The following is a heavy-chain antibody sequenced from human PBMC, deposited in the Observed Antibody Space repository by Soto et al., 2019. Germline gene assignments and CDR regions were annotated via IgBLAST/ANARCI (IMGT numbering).Heavy chain of an antibody. V-gene: IGHV3-23*01. CDR1: GFTFSSYV. CDR2: ISVTGTDT. J-gene: IGHJ4*02. D-gene: IGHD7-27*01. Sequence: PGGSLRLSCAASGFTFSSYVVGWVRRAPEKGLEWVSTISVTGTDTSYADSVKGRFTISRDNSRSTLYLQMHSLGTGDTATYYCARKISPGAFDYWGQGTLVTVSS. CDR3: ARKISPGAFDY.